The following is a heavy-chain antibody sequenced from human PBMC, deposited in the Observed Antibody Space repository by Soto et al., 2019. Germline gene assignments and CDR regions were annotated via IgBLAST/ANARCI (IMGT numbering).Heavy chain of an antibody. CDR1: GFTFSNSA. D-gene: IGHD3-16*02. CDR3: AQVDAHSYRTDH. Sequence: VGSLRLSCASSGFTFSNSAMTCVRQALGKWPEWVSSIGRTNNTHYADSVKGRFAISRDNSQNTLYLQMDSLTAEDTAVYFCAQVDAHSYRTDHWGQGTLFTVSS. CDR2: IGRTNNT. J-gene: IGHJ4*02. V-gene: IGHV3-23*01.